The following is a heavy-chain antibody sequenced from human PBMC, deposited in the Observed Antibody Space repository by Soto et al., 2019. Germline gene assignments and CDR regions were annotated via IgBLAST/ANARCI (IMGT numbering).Heavy chain of an antibody. V-gene: IGHV1-2*04. CDR3: ARSTVGYSGYDSPDYYYMDV. J-gene: IGHJ6*03. Sequence: ASVKVSCKASGYTFTGYCMHWVRQAPGQGLEWMGWINPNSGGTNYAQKFQGWVTMTRDTSISTAYMELSRLRSDDTAVYYCARSTVGYSGYDSPDYYYMDVWGKGTTVTVSS. CDR1: GYTFTGYC. CDR2: INPNSGGT. D-gene: IGHD5-12*01.